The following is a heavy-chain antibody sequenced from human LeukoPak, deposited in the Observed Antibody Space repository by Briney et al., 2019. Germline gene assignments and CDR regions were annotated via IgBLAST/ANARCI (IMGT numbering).Heavy chain of an antibody. J-gene: IGHJ4*02. V-gene: IGHV3-30*04. CDR1: GFTFSSYA. CDR2: ISYDGSNK. D-gene: IGHD1-26*01. Sequence: PGRSLRLSCAASGFTFSSYAMHWVRQAPGKGLEWVAVISYDGSNKYYADSMKGRFTISRDNSKNTLYLQMNSLRAEDTAVYYCARGIVGATTGLFFDYWGQGTLVTVSS. CDR3: ARGIVGATTGLFFDY.